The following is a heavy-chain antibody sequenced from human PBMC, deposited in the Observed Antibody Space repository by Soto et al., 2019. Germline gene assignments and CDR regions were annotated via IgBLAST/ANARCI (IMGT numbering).Heavy chain of an antibody. V-gene: IGHV4-59*01. CDR3: ARDWKGAEGFDP. CDR2: IYYSGST. D-gene: IGHD1-1*01. CDR1: GGSISSYY. Sequence: ASETLSLTCTVSGGSISSYYWSWIRQPPGKGLEWIGYIYYSGSTNYNPSLKSRVTISLDTSTTTSYMELRSLTSDDTAMYFCARDWKGAEGFDPWGQGTLVTVSS. J-gene: IGHJ5*02.